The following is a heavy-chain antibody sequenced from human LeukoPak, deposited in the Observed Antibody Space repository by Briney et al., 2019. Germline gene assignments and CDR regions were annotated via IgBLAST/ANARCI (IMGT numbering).Heavy chain of an antibody. Sequence: SETLSLTCAVYGGSFSGYYWSWIRQPPGKGLEWIGKINHSGSTNYNPSLKSRVTISVDTSKNQFSLKLSSVTAADTAVYYCARHMVRGVIEKFDYWGQGTLVTVSS. CDR1: GGSFSGYY. CDR2: INHSGST. D-gene: IGHD3-10*01. J-gene: IGHJ4*02. V-gene: IGHV4-34*01. CDR3: ARHMVRGVIEKFDY.